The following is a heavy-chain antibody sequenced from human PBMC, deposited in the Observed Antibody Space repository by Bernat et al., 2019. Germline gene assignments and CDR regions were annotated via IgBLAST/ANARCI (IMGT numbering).Heavy chain of an antibody. Sequence: EVQLVESGGGLVQPGGSLRLSCAASGFTFSSYSMNWVRQAPGKGLEWVSYISSSSSTIYYADSVKGRFTISRDNAKNSLYLQMNSLRDEDTAVYYCARGGEIVVVPAAPDYWGQGTLVTVSS. D-gene: IGHD2-2*01. CDR1: GFTFSSYS. CDR3: ARGGEIVVVPAAPDY. J-gene: IGHJ4*02. CDR2: ISSSSSTI. V-gene: IGHV3-48*02.